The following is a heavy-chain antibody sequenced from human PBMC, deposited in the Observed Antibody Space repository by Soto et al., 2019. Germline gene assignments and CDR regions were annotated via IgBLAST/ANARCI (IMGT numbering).Heavy chain of an antibody. CDR3: VGDYGDTQNYFDL. V-gene: IGHV4-38-2*01. CDR1: GYSINRGYY. CDR2: FHRSGTT. J-gene: IGHJ4*02. D-gene: IGHD4-17*01. Sequence: NPSETLSLTCGVSGYSINRGYYWGWIRQPPGKGLEWIASFHRSGTTYYNPSLRSRVTISVDTSKNQLSLRLSSVTAADTDVYYCVGDYGDTQNYFDLWGQGVLVTVST.